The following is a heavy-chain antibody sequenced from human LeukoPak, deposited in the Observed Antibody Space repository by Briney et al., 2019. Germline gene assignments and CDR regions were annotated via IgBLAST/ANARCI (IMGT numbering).Heavy chain of an antibody. D-gene: IGHD3-3*01. CDR3: ARATKITIFGVVIIGRYFDY. Sequence: SQTLSLTCTVSGGSIGSGSYYWSWIRQPAGKGLEWIGRIYTSGSTNYNPSLKSRVTISVDTSKNQFSLKLSSVTAADTAVYYCARATKITIFGVVIIGRYFDYWGQGTLVTVSS. J-gene: IGHJ4*02. V-gene: IGHV4-61*02. CDR2: IYTSGST. CDR1: GGSIGSGSYY.